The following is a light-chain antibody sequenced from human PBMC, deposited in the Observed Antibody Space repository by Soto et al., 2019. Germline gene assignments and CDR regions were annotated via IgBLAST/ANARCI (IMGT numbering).Light chain of an antibody. CDR3: AAWDDSLSVV. V-gene: IGLV1-44*01. CDR2: VNN. J-gene: IGLJ2*01. CDR1: SSNIGRNS. Sequence: QSVLIQPPSASGTPGQRVTISCSGSSSNIGRNSVNWYQQLPGTASRLVIYVNNQRPSGVSARFSGSRSGTTASLAISGLQAEDEADYYCAAWDDSLSVVFGGGTKLTVL.